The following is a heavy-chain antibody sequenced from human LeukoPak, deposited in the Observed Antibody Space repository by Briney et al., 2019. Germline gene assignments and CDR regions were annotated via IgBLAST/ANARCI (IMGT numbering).Heavy chain of an antibody. CDR1: GFTFSTYA. Sequence: PGESLRLSCAASGFTFSTYAVNWVRQAPGKGLEWVSAISGSGGSTYYADSVKGRFTISRDNSKNTLYLQMNSLRAEDTAVYYCAKEGGYYLYYFDYWGQGTLVTVSS. V-gene: IGHV3-23*01. CDR2: ISGSGGST. D-gene: IGHD3-22*01. CDR3: AKEGGYYLYYFDY. J-gene: IGHJ4*02.